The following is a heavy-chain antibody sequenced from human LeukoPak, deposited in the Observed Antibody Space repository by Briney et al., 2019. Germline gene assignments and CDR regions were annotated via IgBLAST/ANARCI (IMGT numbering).Heavy chain of an antibody. J-gene: IGHJ4*02. Sequence: SVKVSCKASGGTFSRNAISWVRQAPGQGLEWMGGIIPIFGTTIYAQRLQGRVSITADGSTTTADESTSTAYMELSSLRSEGTAVYYCATGTRDGYNWEIDYWGQGTLVTVSS. D-gene: IGHD5-24*01. CDR3: ATGTRDGYNWEIDY. CDR2: IIPIFGTT. V-gene: IGHV1-69*13. CDR1: GGTFSRNA.